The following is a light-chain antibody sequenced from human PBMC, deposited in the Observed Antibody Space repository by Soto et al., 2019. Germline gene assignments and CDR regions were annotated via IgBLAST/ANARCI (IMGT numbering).Light chain of an antibody. CDR1: QSVSSN. Sequence: EVVMTQSPDTLSVSPGDRATLSCRASQSVSSNLAGYQQKPGQAPRLLIYGASTRATGIPARFSDSGSGTEFTLTISSLQSEDFAVYYCQQYNNWPPEWTFGQGTKVDIK. CDR2: GAS. V-gene: IGKV3-15*01. J-gene: IGKJ1*01. CDR3: QQYNNWPPEWT.